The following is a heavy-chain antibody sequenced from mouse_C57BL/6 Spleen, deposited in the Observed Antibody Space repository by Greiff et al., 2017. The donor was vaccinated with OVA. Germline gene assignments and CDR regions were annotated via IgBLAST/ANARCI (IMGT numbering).Heavy chain of an antibody. Sequence: EVKLMESGEGLVKPGGSLKLSCAASGFTFSSYAMSWVRQTPEKRLEWVAYISSGGDYIYYADTVKGRFTISRDNARNTLYLQMSSLKSEDTAMYYCTRERAVVATGYFDYWGQGTTLTVSS. J-gene: IGHJ2*01. CDR1: GFTFSSYA. CDR3: TRERAVVATGYFDY. CDR2: ISSGGDYI. D-gene: IGHD1-1*01. V-gene: IGHV5-9-1*02.